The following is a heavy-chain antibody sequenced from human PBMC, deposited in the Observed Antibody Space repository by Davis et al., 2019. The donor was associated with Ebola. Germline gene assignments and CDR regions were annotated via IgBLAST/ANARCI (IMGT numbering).Heavy chain of an antibody. J-gene: IGHJ5*02. V-gene: IGHV1-46*01. D-gene: IGHD2-8*01. CDR2: INPSGGST. CDR1: GYTFTSYY. CDR3: ARDRGCTNGVCYRNNWFDP. Sequence: ASVKVSCKASGYTFTSYYMHWVRQAPGQGLEWMGIINPSGGSTSYAQKFQGRVTMTRDTSTSTVYMELSSLRSEDTAVYYCARDRGCTNGVCYRNNWFDPWGQGTLVTVSS.